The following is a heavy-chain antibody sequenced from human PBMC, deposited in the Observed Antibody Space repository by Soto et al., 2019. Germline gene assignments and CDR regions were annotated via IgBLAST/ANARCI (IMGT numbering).Heavy chain of an antibody. CDR1: GFTFSSYS. J-gene: IGHJ5*01. Sequence: RLCSAASGFTFSSYSMNWVRQAPGKGLEWVSSISSSSSYIYYADSVKGRFTISRDNAKNSLYLQMNSLRAEDTAVYYFSRGGVLRVLECYPYQFSTWGQ. CDR2: ISSSSSYI. CDR3: SRGGVLRVLECYPYQFST. D-gene: IGHD3-3*01. V-gene: IGHV3-21*01.